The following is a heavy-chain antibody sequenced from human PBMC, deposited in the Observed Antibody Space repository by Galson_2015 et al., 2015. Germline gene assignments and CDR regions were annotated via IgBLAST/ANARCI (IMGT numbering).Heavy chain of an antibody. V-gene: IGHV5-51*01. CDR2: IYPGDSDT. CDR3: ARCYYDSSGYSGNAFDI. CDR1: GYSFTSYW. Sequence: QSGAEVTKPGESLKISCKGSGYSFTSYWIGWVRQMPGKGLEWMGIIYPGDSDTRYSPSFQGQVTISADKSISTAYLQWSSLKASDTAMYYCARCYYDSSGYSGNAFDIWGQGTMVTVSS. D-gene: IGHD3-22*01. J-gene: IGHJ3*02.